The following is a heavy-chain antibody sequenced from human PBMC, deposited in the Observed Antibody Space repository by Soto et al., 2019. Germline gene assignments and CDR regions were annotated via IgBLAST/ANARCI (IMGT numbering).Heavy chain of an antibody. V-gene: IGHV3-7*01. CDR3: ATNRAFDF. Sequence: GGSLRLSCAASGFSFGTYWMSWVRQAPGKGLEWVANIIEDGSEKYYGNSVKGRFTISRDNAKNSLYLQMNRLRAEDTAVYYCATNRAFDFWGQGTMVTVSS. CDR2: IIEDGSEK. CDR1: GFSFGTYW. J-gene: IGHJ3*01.